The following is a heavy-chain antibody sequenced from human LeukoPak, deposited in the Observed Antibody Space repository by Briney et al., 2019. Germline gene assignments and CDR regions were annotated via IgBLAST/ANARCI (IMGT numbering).Heavy chain of an antibody. CDR1: GGSISSSSYY. J-gene: IGHJ5*02. CDR3: ASILTGDDRPFDP. D-gene: IGHD7-27*01. Sequence: PSETLSLTCTVSGGSISSSSYYWGWIRQPPGKGLEWIGSIYYSGSTYYNPSLKSRVTISVDTSKNQFSLKLSSVTAADTAVYYCASILTGDDRPFDPWGQGTLVTVSS. CDR2: IYYSGST. V-gene: IGHV4-39*07.